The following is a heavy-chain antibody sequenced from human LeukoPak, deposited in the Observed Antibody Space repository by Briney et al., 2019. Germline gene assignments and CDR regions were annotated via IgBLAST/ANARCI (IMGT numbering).Heavy chain of an antibody. J-gene: IGHJ4*02. V-gene: IGHV6-1*01. Sequence: SQTLSLTCAISGDSGPSNRAGWSWIRQSPSRGLEWLGRTYYGSKWYNDYAVSVKGRITINPDTSKNQFSLQLNSVTPEDTAVYYCAKGGGSLDYWGRGTLVTVSS. D-gene: IGHD1-26*01. CDR1: GDSGPSNRAG. CDR2: TYYGSKWYN. CDR3: AKGGGSLDY.